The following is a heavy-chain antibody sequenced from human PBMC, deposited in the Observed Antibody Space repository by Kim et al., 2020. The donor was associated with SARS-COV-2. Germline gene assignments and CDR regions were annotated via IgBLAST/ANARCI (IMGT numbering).Heavy chain of an antibody. V-gene: IGHV3-15*01. J-gene: IGHJ3*01. CDR3: TTVTHWKTYSF. CDR2: IKGKSEAGAT. CDR1: GVDFTNAG. Sequence: GGSLRLSCTISGVDFTNAGMSWVRQAPGKGLEWVGRIKGKSEAGATDYAAAVRGRFTISRDESKNTPYLQMNGLRSEDTALYYCTTVTHWKTYSF. D-gene: IGHD2-21*02.